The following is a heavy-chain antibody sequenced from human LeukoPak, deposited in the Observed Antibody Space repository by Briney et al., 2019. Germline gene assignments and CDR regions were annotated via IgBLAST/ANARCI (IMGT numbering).Heavy chain of an antibody. CDR1: GFTFSSCE. D-gene: IGHD6-13*01. Sequence: GGSLRLSCAASGFTFSSCEMNWVRQAPGKGLEWVSGINWNGGSTGYADSVKGRFTISRDNAKNSLYLQMNSLRAEDTALYHCARAVMGSSWYSVDYFDYWGQGTLVTVSS. J-gene: IGHJ4*02. CDR2: INWNGGST. CDR3: ARAVMGSSWYSVDYFDY. V-gene: IGHV3-20*01.